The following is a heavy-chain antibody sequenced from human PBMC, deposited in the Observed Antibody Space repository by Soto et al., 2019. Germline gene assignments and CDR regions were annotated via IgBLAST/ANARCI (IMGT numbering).Heavy chain of an antibody. CDR1: GGSISSSSYY. Sequence: PSETLSLTCTVSGGSISSSSYYWGWIRKPPGNGLEWIGSIYYSGSTYYNPSLKSRVTISVDTSKNQFSLKLSSVTAADTAVYYCARHKNCSSTSCYVWGYYYYMDVWGKGTTVT. V-gene: IGHV4-39*01. CDR2: IYYSGST. D-gene: IGHD2-2*01. CDR3: ARHKNCSSTSCYVWGYYYYMDV. J-gene: IGHJ6*03.